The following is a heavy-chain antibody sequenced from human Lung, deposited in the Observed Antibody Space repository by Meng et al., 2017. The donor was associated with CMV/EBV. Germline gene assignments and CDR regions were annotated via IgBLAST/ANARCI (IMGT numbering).Heavy chain of an antibody. Sequence: GGGGKKPGAPVTVSCKASGYTFTNYCITWVRQAPGKGLEWMGWISAYNGNTNYAQTLQGRLTMTTDTSTSTAYMELRSLRSDDTAVYYCARVEVGITSGDYWGQGTLVTVSS. D-gene: IGHD1-26*01. CDR1: GYTFTNYC. CDR3: ARVEVGITSGDY. J-gene: IGHJ4*02. CDR2: ISAYNGNT. V-gene: IGHV1-18*01.